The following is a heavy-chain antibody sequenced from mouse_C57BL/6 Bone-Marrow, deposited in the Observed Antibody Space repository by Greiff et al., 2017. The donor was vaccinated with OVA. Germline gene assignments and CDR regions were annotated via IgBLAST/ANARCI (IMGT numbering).Heavy chain of an antibody. CDR1: GFTFTDYY. Sequence: EVKVEESGGGLVQPGGSLSLSCAASGFTFTDYYMSWVRQPPGKALEWLGFIRNKANGYTTEYSASVKGRFTISRDNSQSILYLQMNALRAEDSATYYCASSLYDYGAMDYWGQGTSVTVSS. V-gene: IGHV7-3*01. CDR2: IRNKANGYTT. CDR3: ASSLYDYGAMDY. J-gene: IGHJ4*01. D-gene: IGHD2-3*01.